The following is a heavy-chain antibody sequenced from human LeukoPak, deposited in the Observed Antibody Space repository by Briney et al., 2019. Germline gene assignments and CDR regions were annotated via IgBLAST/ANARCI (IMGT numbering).Heavy chain of an antibody. CDR3: AKLSAYGDYSPFDY. V-gene: IGHV3-30*02. J-gene: IGHJ4*02. CDR2: IWYDGSNK. D-gene: IGHD4-17*01. CDR1: GFTFSSYG. Sequence: GGSLRLSCAASGFTFSSYGMHWVRQAPGKGLEWVAVIWYDGSNKYYADSVKGRFTISRDNSKNTLYLQMNSLRAEDTAVYYCAKLSAYGDYSPFDYWGQGTLVTVSS.